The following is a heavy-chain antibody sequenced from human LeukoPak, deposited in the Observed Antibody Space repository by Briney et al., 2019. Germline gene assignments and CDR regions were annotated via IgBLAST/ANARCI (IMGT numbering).Heavy chain of an antibody. Sequence: PSETLSLTCAVSGGSISSSNWWSWIRQPPGKGLEWIGYIYYSGSTNYNPSLKSRVTISVDTSKNQFSLKLSSVTAADTAVYYCARYAATAAIIDYWGQGTLVTVSS. J-gene: IGHJ4*02. CDR1: GGSISSSNW. D-gene: IGHD6-13*01. V-gene: IGHV4-61*01. CDR2: IYYSGST. CDR3: ARYAATAAIIDY.